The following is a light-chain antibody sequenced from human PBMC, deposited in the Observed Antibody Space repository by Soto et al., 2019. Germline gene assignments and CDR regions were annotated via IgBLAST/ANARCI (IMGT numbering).Light chain of an antibody. Sequence: QSALTQPASVSGSPGQSITISCTGTSRDIGGYNYVSWYQQHPGKAPKLMIYDVSHRPSGVSNRFSGSKSGNTASLTISGLQAEDEGDYYCSSYTSSSTYVFGTGTKLTVL. CDR2: DVS. J-gene: IGLJ1*01. V-gene: IGLV2-14*03. CDR3: SSYTSSSTYV. CDR1: SRDIGGYNY.